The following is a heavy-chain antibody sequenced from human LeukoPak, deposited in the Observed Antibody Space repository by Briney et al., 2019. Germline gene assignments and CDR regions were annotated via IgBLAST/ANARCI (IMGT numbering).Heavy chain of an antibody. J-gene: IGHJ2*01. CDR3: ARQGGGFWYFDL. CDR1: GGSISSSSYY. CDR2: IYYSGST. V-gene: IGHV4-39*01. Sequence: SETLSLTCTVSGGSISSSSYYWGWIRQPPGKGLEWIGTIYYSGSTYYNPSLESRVTISVDTSKNQFSLKLSSVTAADTAVYYCARQGGGFWYFDLWGRGTLVTVSS. D-gene: IGHD6-25*01.